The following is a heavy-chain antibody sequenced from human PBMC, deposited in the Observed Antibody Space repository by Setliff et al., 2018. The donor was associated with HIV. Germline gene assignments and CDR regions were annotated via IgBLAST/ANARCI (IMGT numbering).Heavy chain of an antibody. Sequence: QPGGSLRLSCAASGFTFSSYGMHWVRQAPGKGLEWVAVIWYDGNNKYYADSVKGRFTISRDNSKNSLNLEMNSLRAEDTAIYYCASSRPPDDSSGYLDHWGQGTLVTVSS. CDR3: ASSRPPDDSSGYLDH. CDR1: GFTFSSYG. D-gene: IGHD3-22*01. CDR2: IWYDGNNK. J-gene: IGHJ4*01. V-gene: IGHV3-33*01.